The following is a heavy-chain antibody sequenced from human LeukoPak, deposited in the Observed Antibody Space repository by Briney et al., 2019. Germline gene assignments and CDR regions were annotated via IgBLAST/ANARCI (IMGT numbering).Heavy chain of an antibody. V-gene: IGHV3-23*01. D-gene: IGHD1-26*01. CDR3: AKHIKVGTTKSMDS. J-gene: IGHJ4*02. CDR1: GFTFSSYA. CDR2: ISTSAGDT. Sequence: GGSLRLSCAGSGFTFSSYAMSWVRQAPGKGLEWVSAISTSAGDTYYTDSVKGRFTISRDNSENTLFLQMNSLRAEDTAGYYCAKHIKVGTTKSMDSWGQGTLVAVSS.